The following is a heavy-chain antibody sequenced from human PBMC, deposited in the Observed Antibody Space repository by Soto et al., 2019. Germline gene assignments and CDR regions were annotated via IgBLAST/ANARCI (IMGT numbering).Heavy chain of an antibody. Sequence: QVQLQESGSGLVKPSQTLSLTCTVSGASITSGGYPWGWSRQPPGKGLEWIGYIYHSGSTNYNPSLKSRVGISLDKSKNQFSLRLRSVTAADTGVYYCARVRKLQFLEWSSQAGNWFDPWGQGTLVNVSS. D-gene: IGHD3-3*01. V-gene: IGHV4-30-2*01. CDR1: GASITSGGYP. CDR2: IYHSGST. CDR3: ARVRKLQFLEWSSQAGNWFDP. J-gene: IGHJ5*02.